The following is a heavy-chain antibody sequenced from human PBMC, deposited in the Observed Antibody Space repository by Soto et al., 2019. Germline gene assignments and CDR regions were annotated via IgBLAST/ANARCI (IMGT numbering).Heavy chain of an antibody. CDR2: INPSGGTT. J-gene: IGHJ5*02. CDR3: AKDCGDTSCFNWFDP. Sequence: QVQLVQSGAEVKKPGASVKLSCKASGSTFTRYHIHWVRQAPGQGLEWMGIINPSGGTTDYAQKFQGRVTMTRDTSTSTVYMELSSLRSEDTAVYYCAKDCGDTSCFNWFDPWGQGTLVTVSS. V-gene: IGHV1-46*03. CDR1: GSTFTRYH. D-gene: IGHD2-21*01.